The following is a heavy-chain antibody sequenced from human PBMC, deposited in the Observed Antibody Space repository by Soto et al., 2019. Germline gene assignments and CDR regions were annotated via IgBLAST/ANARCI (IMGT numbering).Heavy chain of an antibody. J-gene: IGHJ5*02. CDR2: INPNSGGT. CDR3: ARAYYDILTGYSDNWFDP. D-gene: IGHD3-9*01. CDR1: GYTFTGYY. Sequence: GASVKVSCKASGYTFTGYYMHWVRQAPKQRHEWMGWINPNSGGTNYEQKFQGWVTMTRDTSISTAYMELSRLRSDDTAVYYCARAYYDILTGYSDNWFDPWGQGTLVTVSS. V-gene: IGHV1-2*04.